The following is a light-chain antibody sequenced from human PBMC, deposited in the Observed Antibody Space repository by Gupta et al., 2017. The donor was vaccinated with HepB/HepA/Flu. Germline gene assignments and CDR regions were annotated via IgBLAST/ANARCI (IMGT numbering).Light chain of an antibody. CDR2: AAF. CDR1: QTISSY. Sequence: DIQLTQSPSSLSASVGDRVTITCRASQTISSYLNWYQQKPGKAPNLLLYAAFTFHSAVPSRFSGSRSSTDFTLTIIRLLPEDFATYYCQQTANTPRTFGGGTKVDIK. V-gene: IGKV1-39*01. CDR3: QQTANTPRT. J-gene: IGKJ4*01.